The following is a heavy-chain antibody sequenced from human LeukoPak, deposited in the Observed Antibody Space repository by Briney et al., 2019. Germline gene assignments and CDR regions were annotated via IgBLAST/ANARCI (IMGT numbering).Heavy chain of an antibody. CDR2: IYYSGSTS. Sequence: PSQTLSLTCTVSGGSISSGGYYWSWVRQHPGKGLEWIGYIYYSGSTSYYTPSLRSRVTISVDTSKNQFSLRLSSVTAADTAVYYCARDCSSTTCPKLDYWGQGTLVTVSS. CDR1: GGSISSGGYY. CDR3: ARDCSSTTCPKLDY. D-gene: IGHD2-2*01. V-gene: IGHV4-31*03. J-gene: IGHJ4*02.